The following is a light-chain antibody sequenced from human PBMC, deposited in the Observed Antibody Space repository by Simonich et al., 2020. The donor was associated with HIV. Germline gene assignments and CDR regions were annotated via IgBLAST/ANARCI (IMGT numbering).Light chain of an antibody. CDR1: NSDVGAYNF. Sequence: QSALTQPASVSGSPGQSITISCTGTNSDVGAYNFVSWYQQHPGKAPKLTIYDVSKRPSGVSNRFSGSKSGNTASLTISGLQAEDEADYYCSSYTSSSAVVFGGGTKLTVL. CDR2: DVS. CDR3: SSYTSSSAVV. J-gene: IGLJ2*01. V-gene: IGLV2-14*01.